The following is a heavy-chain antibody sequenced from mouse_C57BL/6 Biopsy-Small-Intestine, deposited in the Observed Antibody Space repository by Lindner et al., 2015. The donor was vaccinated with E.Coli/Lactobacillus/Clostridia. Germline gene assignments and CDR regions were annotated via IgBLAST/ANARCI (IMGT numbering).Heavy chain of an antibody. V-gene: IGHV1-81*01. CDR1: GGTFSSYA. Sequence: SVKVSCKASGGTFSSYAISWVRQAPGQGLEWVGGIMPIFDTANYAQKFQGRVTITADESTSTAYMELSSLRSEDTAVYYCARNIRLTGDFDYWGQGTLVTVSS. D-gene: IGHD4-1*01. CDR2: IMPIFDTA. CDR3: ARNIRLTGDFDY. J-gene: IGHJ4*01.